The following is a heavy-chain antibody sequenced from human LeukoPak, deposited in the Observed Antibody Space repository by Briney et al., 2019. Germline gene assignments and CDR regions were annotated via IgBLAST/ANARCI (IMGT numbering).Heavy chain of an antibody. CDR3: ARWGGYFGAAFDI. Sequence: SETLSLTCTVSGGSISSSYWSWIRQPPGKGLEWIGYIYYSGSTNYNPSLKSRVTISVDTSKNQFSLKLSSVTAADTAVYYCARWGGYFGAAFDIWGQGTMVTVSS. V-gene: IGHV4-59*01. CDR1: GGSISSSY. D-gene: IGHD6-19*01. CDR2: IYYSGST. J-gene: IGHJ3*02.